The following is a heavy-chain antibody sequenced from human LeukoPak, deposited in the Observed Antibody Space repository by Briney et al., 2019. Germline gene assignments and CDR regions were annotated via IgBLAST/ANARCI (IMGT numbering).Heavy chain of an antibody. CDR1: GGSITTSTYN. D-gene: IGHD3-22*01. V-gene: IGHV4-39*01. Sequence: PSETLSLTCTVSGGSITTSTYNWAWLRQAPGKGPEWIGSTYYSGNTYYNPSLSSLKSRLTIFVDTSSNQFSLQLNSVTAADTAVYYCARHPMFYYDSSGYYYPYFDYWGQGTLVTVSP. J-gene: IGHJ4*02. CDR3: ARHPMFYYDSSGYYYPYFDY. CDR2: TYYSGNT.